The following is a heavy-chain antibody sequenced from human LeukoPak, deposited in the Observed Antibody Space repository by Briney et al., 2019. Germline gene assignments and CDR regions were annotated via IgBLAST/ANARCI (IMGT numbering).Heavy chain of an antibody. J-gene: IGHJ4*02. CDR3: ALGGDYYDSSGYYHY. D-gene: IGHD3-22*01. CDR2: ISGSGGGT. V-gene: IGHV3-23*01. CDR1: GFTFSTYA. Sequence: PGGSLRLSCAASGFTFSTYAMSWVRQAAGKGLEWVSLISGSGGGTYYADSVNGRFTISRDNAKNSLYLQMNSLRAEDTAVYYCALGGDYYDSSGYYHYWGQGTLVTVSS.